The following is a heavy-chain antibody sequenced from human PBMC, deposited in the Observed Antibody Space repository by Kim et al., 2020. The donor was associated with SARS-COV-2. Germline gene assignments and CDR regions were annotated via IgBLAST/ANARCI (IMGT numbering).Heavy chain of an antibody. J-gene: IGHJ3*02. Sequence: SGPTLVNPTQTLTLTCTFSGFSLRTSGVGVGWIRQPPGKALEWLALIYWADDKRYSPSLKSRLTLTKNTSKNRVVLTMTNMDPVDTATYYCAHLQSRITIFGVVIDDAFDIGGQGKMVTVAS. V-gene: IGHV2-5*02. CDR1: GFSLRTSGVG. CDR2: IYWADDK. CDR3: AHLQSRITIFGVVIDDAFDI. D-gene: IGHD3-3*01.